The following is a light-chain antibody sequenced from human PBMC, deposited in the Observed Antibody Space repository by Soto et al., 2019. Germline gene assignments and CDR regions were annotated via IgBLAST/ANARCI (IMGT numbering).Light chain of an antibody. CDR3: QHCNSYSEA. J-gene: IGKJ1*01. V-gene: IGKV1-5*03. CDR2: KAS. Sequence: DIQLTQSPSSLSASVGDRVTITCRASQTISSWLAWYQQKPGKAPKRLIYKASTLKSGVPSRFSGSGSGTEFTLTISSLQPDDFATYYCQHCNSYSEAFGQGTKVDIK. CDR1: QTISSW.